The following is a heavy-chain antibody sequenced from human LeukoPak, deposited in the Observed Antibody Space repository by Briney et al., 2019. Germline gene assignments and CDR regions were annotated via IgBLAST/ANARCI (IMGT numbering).Heavy chain of an antibody. CDR3: AMKAVPRPRLHDAFDF. J-gene: IGHJ3*01. Sequence: GGSLRLSCAASGFTFSSYSMNWVRQAPGKGLEWVSSISSSSSYIYYADSVKGRFTISRDNAKNSLYLQMISLRAEDTAVYYCAMKAVPRPRLHDAFDFWGQGTVVSVSS. V-gene: IGHV3-21*04. CDR2: ISSSSSYI. CDR1: GFTFSSYS. D-gene: IGHD5-24*01.